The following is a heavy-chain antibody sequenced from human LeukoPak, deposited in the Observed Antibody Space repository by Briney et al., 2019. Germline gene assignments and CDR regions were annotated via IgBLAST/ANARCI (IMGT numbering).Heavy chain of an antibody. V-gene: IGHV4-59*01. CDR1: GGSISSYY. CDR3: AREIKADTYYDFWSGLPSVAFDI. CDR2: IYYSGST. Sequence: PSETLSLTCTVSGGSISSYYWSWIRQPPGKGLGWIGYIYYSGSTNYNPSLKSRVTISVDTSKNQFSLKLSSVTAADTAVYYCAREIKADTYYDFWSGLPSVAFDIWGQGTMVTVSS. J-gene: IGHJ3*02. D-gene: IGHD3-3*01.